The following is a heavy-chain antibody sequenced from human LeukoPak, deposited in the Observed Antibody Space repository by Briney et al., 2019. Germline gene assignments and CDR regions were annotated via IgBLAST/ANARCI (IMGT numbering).Heavy chain of an antibody. Sequence: GGSLRLSCAASGFTFSSYEMNWVRQAPGKGLEWVSYISSSGSTIYYADSVKGRFTISRDNAKNSLYLQMNSLRAEDTAVYYCARDDGDGYNSFDYWGQGTLVTVSS. CDR2: ISSSGSTI. CDR3: ARDDGDGYNSFDY. D-gene: IGHD5-24*01. J-gene: IGHJ4*02. V-gene: IGHV3-48*03. CDR1: GFTFSSYE.